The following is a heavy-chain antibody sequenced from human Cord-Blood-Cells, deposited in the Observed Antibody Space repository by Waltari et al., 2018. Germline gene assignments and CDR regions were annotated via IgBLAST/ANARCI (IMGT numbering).Heavy chain of an antibody. CDR3: ARELYDFWSGYYTEGYYYYYMDV. CDR2: IYSGGST. J-gene: IGHJ6*03. D-gene: IGHD3-3*01. CDR1: GFTVSSNY. V-gene: IGHV3-53*01. Sequence: EVQLVESGGGLIQPGGSLRLSCAASGFTVSSNYMSWVRQDPGTGLEWVSVIYSGGSTYYADSVKGRFTISRDNSKNTLYLQMNSLRAEDTAVYYCARELYDFWSGYYTEGYYYYYMDVWGKGTTVTVSS.